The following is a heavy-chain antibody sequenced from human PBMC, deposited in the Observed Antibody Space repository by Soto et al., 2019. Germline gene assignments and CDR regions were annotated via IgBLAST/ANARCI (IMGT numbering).Heavy chain of an antibody. J-gene: IGHJ6*02. CDR2: ISSSSSYI. CDR3: ARDLQVRGAVGMDV. Sequence: EVQLVESGGGLVKPGGSLRLSCAASGFTFSSYSMNWVRQAPGKGLAWVSSISSSSSYIYYADSVKGRFTISRDNAKNSLYLQMNSLRAEDTAVYYCARDLQVRGAVGMDVWGQGSTVTVSS. D-gene: IGHD3-10*01. CDR1: GFTFSSYS. V-gene: IGHV3-21*01.